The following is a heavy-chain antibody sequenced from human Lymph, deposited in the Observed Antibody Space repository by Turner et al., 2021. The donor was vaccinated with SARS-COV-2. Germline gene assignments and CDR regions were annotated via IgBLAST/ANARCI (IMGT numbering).Heavy chain of an antibody. J-gene: IGHJ4*02. V-gene: IGHV3-9*01. CDR1: GFTFDDYA. D-gene: IGHD1-26*01. CDR3: AKDLAGTYYSSFDY. CDR2: INWSGGSI. Sequence: EVQLMASGGGLVQPGRSLRLSCPASGFTFDDYAMHWVRQAPGKGLEWVSVINWSGGSIAYADSVKGRFTISRDNPKNSLYLQMNSLRAEDTAFYYCAKDLAGTYYSSFDYWGQGTLVTVSS.